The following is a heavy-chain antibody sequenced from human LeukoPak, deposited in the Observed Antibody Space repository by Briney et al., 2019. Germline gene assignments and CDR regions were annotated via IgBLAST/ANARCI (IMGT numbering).Heavy chain of an antibody. J-gene: IGHJ4*02. D-gene: IGHD5-12*01. CDR3: ARAVDIVAPGDY. V-gene: IGHV3-21*01. CDR1: GFTFSSYS. Sequence: PGGSLRLSCAASGFTFSSYSMNWVRQAPGKGLEWVSSISSSSSYIYYADSVKGRFTISRDNAKNSLYLQMNSLRAEDTAVYYCARAVDIVAPGDYWGQGTLVTASS. CDR2: ISSSSSYI.